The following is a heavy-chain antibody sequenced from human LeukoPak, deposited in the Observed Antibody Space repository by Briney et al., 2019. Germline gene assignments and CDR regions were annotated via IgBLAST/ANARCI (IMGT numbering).Heavy chain of an antibody. CDR1: GFTFSSYS. V-gene: IGHV3-21*01. D-gene: IGHD6-19*01. CDR3: ARDKYSSGWALFDF. CDR2: ISSDSTYI. Sequence: GGSLRLSCAASGFTFSSYSMNWVRQAPGKGLEWVSSISSDSTYIYYADSVKGRFTISRDNAKNSLYLQMNSLRAEDTGVYYCARDKYSSGWALFDFWGQGTLVTVSS. J-gene: IGHJ4*02.